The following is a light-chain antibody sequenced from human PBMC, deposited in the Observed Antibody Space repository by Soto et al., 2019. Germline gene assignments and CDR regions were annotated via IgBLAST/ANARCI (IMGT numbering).Light chain of an antibody. Sequence: QTVVTQEPSLTVSPGGTVTLTCGSSTGAVTSGHYPYWFQQKPGQAPRTLIYDTSNKHSWTPARFSGSLLGGKAALTLSGAQPEDEAEYYCLLSYSGARPWVFGGGTKGTVL. CDR2: DTS. CDR1: TGAVTSGHY. J-gene: IGLJ3*02. V-gene: IGLV7-46*01. CDR3: LLSYSGARPWV.